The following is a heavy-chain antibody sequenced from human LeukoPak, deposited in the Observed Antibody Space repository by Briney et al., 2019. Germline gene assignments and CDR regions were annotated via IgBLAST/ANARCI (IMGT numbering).Heavy chain of an antibody. CDR1: GFTFSRFT. CDR3: AKGGGWLYYFDY. Sequence: PGGSLLLSCAASGFTFSRFTINWVRPAPGKGLEWVSGISGSDSSTYYADSVKGRFTISRDNSKNTLYLQMNSLRAEDTAVYYCAKGGGWLYYFDYWGQGTLVTVSS. D-gene: IGHD4-23*01. J-gene: IGHJ4*02. V-gene: IGHV3-23*01. CDR2: ISGSDSST.